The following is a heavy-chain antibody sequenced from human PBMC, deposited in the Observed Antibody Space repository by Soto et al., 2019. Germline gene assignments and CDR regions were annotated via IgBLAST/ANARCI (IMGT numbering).Heavy chain of an antibody. Sequence: PGGSLRLSCAASGVSFSDYYMTWIRQAPGKGPEWVSRIKNDGSVTSYADSVKGRFSISRDNAKNTLYLQMNSLRAEDTAVYYCARSDWFDPWGQGTLVTVSS. CDR3: ARSDWFDP. V-gene: IGHV3-74*01. CDR1: GVSFSDYY. J-gene: IGHJ5*02. CDR2: IKNDGSVT.